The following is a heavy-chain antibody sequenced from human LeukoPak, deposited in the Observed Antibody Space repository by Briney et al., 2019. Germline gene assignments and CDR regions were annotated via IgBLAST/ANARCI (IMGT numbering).Heavy chain of an antibody. D-gene: IGHD2-2*01. V-gene: IGHV4-31*03. CDR3: ARGGTRQLLFRIWIDR. J-gene: IGHJ5*02. CDR1: GGSISSGGYY. CDR2: IYSSGST. Sequence: SETLSLTCTVSGGSISSGGYYWSWLRQHPGKGLEWLGYIYSSGSTYYNPSLKSRVTISVDTSKNQFSLNLSSVTAADAAVYYCARGGTRQLLFRIWIDRWGQGTLVTVSS.